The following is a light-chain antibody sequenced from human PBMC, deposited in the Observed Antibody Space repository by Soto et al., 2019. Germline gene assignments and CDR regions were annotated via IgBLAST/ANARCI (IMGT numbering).Light chain of an antibody. CDR2: AAS. CDR1: QGISSY. V-gene: IGKV1-9*01. CDR3: QQLNSYPLT. Sequence: DIQLTQSPSFLSASLLDRVTITCRAGQGISSYLAWYQQKPGKAPKLLIYAASTLQSGVPSRFSGSGSGTEFTLTISSLQPEDFATYYCQQLNSYPLTFGGGTKVDIK. J-gene: IGKJ4*01.